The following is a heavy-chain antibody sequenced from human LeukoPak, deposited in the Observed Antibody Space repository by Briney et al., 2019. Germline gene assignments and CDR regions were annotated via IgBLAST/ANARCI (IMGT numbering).Heavy chain of an antibody. CDR2: ISGSRSDT. V-gene: IGHV3-23*01. Sequence: GGSLRLSCAASEFAFSSYAMSWVRQAPGRGLEWVASISGSRSDTYYADSVKGRFTISRDNSRNTLYLQMNGLRVEDTAVYYCVKDTGRGDFWGQGTLVTVSS. J-gene: IGHJ4*02. D-gene: IGHD3-10*01. CDR1: EFAFSSYA. CDR3: VKDTGRGDF.